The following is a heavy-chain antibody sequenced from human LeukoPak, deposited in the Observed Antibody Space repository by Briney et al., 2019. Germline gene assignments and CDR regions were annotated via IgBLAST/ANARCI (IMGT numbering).Heavy chain of an antibody. CDR2: IYYSGST. J-gene: IGHJ3*02. V-gene: IGHV4-39*07. CDR3: ARDLAGSGLDAFDI. D-gene: IGHD3-10*01. CDR1: GGSIRSSTDY. Sequence: SETLSLTCTVSGGSIRSSTDYWGWIRQPPGKELEWIGSIYYSGSTYYNPSLKSRVTISVDTSKNQFSLKLSSVTAADTAVYYCARDLAGSGLDAFDIWGQGTMVTVSS.